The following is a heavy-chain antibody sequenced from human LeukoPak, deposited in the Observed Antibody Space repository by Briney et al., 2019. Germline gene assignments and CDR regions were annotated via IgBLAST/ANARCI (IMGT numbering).Heavy chain of an antibody. CDR2: VSGNGGNI. J-gene: IGHJ4*02. CDR1: GFTFSSYS. Sequence: GGSLRLSCAASGFTFSSYSMNWVRQAPGKGLEWVSSVSGNGGNIYYTNSVKGRFTISRDNSKSTVYLQMNSLRAEDTAVYYCAKDRAEVFSSYYFDYWGQGTLVTVSS. V-gene: IGHV3-23*01. CDR3: AKDRAEVFSSYYFDY. D-gene: IGHD5/OR15-5a*01.